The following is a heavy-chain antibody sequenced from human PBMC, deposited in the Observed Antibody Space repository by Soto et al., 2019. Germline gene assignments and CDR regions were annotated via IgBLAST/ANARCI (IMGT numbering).Heavy chain of an antibody. J-gene: IGHJ4*01. CDR2: INPSGGST. V-gene: IGHV1-46*01. CDR3: ARVPKGYCSGGSCYSRGPVGCDF. CDR1: GYTFTSYY. Sequence: GSSVTVSCKASGYTFTSYYMHWVRQAPGQGLEWMGIINPSGGSTSYAQKFQGRVTMTRDTSTSTVYMELSSLRSEDTAVYYCARVPKGYCSGGSCYSRGPVGCDFWGQGTLVTVSS. D-gene: IGHD2-15*01.